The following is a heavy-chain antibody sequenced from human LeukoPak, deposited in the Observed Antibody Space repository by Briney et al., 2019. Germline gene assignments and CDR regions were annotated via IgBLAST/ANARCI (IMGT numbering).Heavy chain of an antibody. CDR1: GFTFSSYA. D-gene: IGHD2-15*01. V-gene: IGHV3-23*01. J-gene: IGHJ4*02. CDR3: ARGPATATITVDY. CDR2: ISGSGGST. Sequence: GGSLRLSCAASGFTFSSYAMSWVRQAPGKGLEWVSAISGSGGSTYYADSVKGRFTISRDNAKNSLYLQMNSLRAEDTAVYYCARGPATATITVDYWGQGTLVTVSS.